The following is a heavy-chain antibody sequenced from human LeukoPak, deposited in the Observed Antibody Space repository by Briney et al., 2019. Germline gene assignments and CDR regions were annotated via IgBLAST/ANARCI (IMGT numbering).Heavy chain of an antibody. D-gene: IGHD1-26*01. J-gene: IGHJ4*02. CDR3: ARYAVEYSGTYFDS. CDR2: IYYSGTT. Sequence: SETLSLTCTVSGGSIISSSYYWGWIRQYPGKGLEWIGNIYYSGTTYYNPSLKSRVTISVDTSKNQFSLKVSFVTAADTAVYYCARYAVEYSGTYFDSWGQGSLVTVSS. V-gene: IGHV4-39*01. CDR1: GGSIISSSYY.